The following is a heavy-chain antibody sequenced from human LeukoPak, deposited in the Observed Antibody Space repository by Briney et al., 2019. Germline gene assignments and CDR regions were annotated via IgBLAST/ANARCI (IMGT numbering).Heavy chain of an antibody. CDR2: IYSSGTT. J-gene: IGHJ4*02. Sequence: SETLSLTCTVSGDSVSSYYWTWIRQPAGKGLEWIGRIYSSGTTHHNPSLKSRVTMSVDTSKNQFTLKLSSVTAADTAVYYCAREGSSRPSDYWGQGTLLTVYS. V-gene: IGHV4-4*07. CDR1: GDSVSSYY. D-gene: IGHD1-26*01. CDR3: AREGSSRPSDY.